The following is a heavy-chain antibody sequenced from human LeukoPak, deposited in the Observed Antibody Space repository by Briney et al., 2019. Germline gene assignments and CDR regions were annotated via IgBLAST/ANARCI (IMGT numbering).Heavy chain of an antibody. J-gene: IGHJ4*02. CDR2: ISDSGGST. Sequence: PGGSLRLSCAVSGITLSNYGMSWVRQAPAKGLEWVAGISDSGGSTNYADSVKGRFTISRDNPKNTLYLQMNSLRAEDTAVYFCAKRGVVIRVILVGFHKEAYYFDSWGQGALVTVS. CDR3: AKRGVVIRVILVGFHKEAYYFDS. V-gene: IGHV3-23*01. D-gene: IGHD3-22*01. CDR1: GITLSNYG.